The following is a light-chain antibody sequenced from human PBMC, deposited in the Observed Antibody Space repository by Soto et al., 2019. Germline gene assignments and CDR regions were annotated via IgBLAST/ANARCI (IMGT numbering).Light chain of an antibody. Sequence: QSALTQPPSASGSPGQSVTISCTGTSSDVGGYNYVSWYQQHPGKAPKLMIYEVSKWPSGVPDRFSGSKSGNTASLTVSGLQPEDEADYYCSSYAGSNNFVVFGGGTQLTVL. J-gene: IGLJ2*01. V-gene: IGLV2-8*01. CDR1: SSDVGGYNY. CDR3: SSYAGSNNFVV. CDR2: EVS.